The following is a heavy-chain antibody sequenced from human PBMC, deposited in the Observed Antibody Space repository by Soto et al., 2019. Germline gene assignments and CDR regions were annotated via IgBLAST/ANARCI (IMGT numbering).Heavy chain of an antibody. CDR2: TYFRSKWYN. CDR3: AKGDNLGPKTGYAFDP. CDR1: GDSVSSNTAS. D-gene: IGHD5-12*01. V-gene: IGHV6-1*01. Sequence: PSQTLSLTCAISGDSVSSNTASWNWIRQSPSRGLEWLGRTYFRSKWYNDYAVSVKSRIIINPDTSNNQFSLQLNSVTPEDTEVYFCAKGDNLGPKTGYAFDPWGQGIMVTVSS. J-gene: IGHJ5*02.